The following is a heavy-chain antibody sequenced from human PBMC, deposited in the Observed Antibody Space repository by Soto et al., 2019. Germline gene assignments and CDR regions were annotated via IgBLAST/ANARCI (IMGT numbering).Heavy chain of an antibody. CDR2: IYYSGTT. CDR1: GGAINRYY. D-gene: IGHD3-9*01. Sequence: SDTLSLTCTVSGGAINRYYWSWIRQPPGKGLEWIGYIYYSGTTNYNPTLKSRVTMSIDTSKTQFSLKLNSVTAADTAVYYCARVYYDILNGFYYDYWGQGTLVTVSS. V-gene: IGHV4-59*01. J-gene: IGHJ4*02. CDR3: ARVYYDILNGFYYDY.